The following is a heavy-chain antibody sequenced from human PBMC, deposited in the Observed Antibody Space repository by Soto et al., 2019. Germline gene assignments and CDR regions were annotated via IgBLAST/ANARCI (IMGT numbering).Heavy chain of an antibody. Sequence: QITLKESGPPLVRPTQTLTLTCAFSGFSLSTSGVGVGWIRQPPGKALEWLAVIYWDDSKHYSPSLRSRPTITKDTSKHQVVLTMTNMDPMDTGTYYCAHKGPEDWPLDYWGQGTLVTVSS. CDR1: GFSLSTSGVG. V-gene: IGHV2-5*02. J-gene: IGHJ4*02. CDR3: AHKGPEDWPLDY. D-gene: IGHD3-9*01. CDR2: IYWDDSK.